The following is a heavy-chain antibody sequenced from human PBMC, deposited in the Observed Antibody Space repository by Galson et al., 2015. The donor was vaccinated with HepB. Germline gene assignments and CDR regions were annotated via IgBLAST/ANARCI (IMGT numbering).Heavy chain of an antibody. J-gene: IGHJ4*02. D-gene: IGHD2-21*02. CDR3: ARHEGDFLDY. Sequence: PSFQGHVTISADKSISTAYLQWSSLKASDTAMYYCARHEGDFLDYWGQGTLVTVSS. V-gene: IGHV5-10-1*01.